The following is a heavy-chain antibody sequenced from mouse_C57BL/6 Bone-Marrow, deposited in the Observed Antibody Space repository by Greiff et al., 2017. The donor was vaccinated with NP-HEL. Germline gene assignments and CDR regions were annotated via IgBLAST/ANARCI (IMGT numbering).Heavy chain of an antibody. D-gene: IGHD1-1*01. Sequence: VQLQQSGPVLVKPGASVKMSCKASGYTFTDYYMNWVKQSHGQSLEWIGVINPYNGGTSYNQKFKGKATLTVDKSSSTAYMERNSLTSEDTAVYDCARLVYYYPYYFDYWGQGTTLTVSS. CDR1: GYTFTDYY. CDR3: ARLVYYYPYYFDY. CDR2: INPYNGGT. V-gene: IGHV1-19*01. J-gene: IGHJ2*01.